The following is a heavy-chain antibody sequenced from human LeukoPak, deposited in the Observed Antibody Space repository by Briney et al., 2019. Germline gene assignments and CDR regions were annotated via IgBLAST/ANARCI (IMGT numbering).Heavy chain of an antibody. V-gene: IGHV3-23*01. CDR3: TASDHLYCSSSSCHFDY. Sequence: GGSLRLSCAASGFTFSGYSMNWVRQAPGKGLEWVSAMSSSDDGRYYAASVRGRFTISRDTSRSTLYLQMNSLRAEDAAVYYCTASDHLYCSSSSCHFDYWGQGTLATVAS. D-gene: IGHD2-2*01. CDR1: GFTFSGYS. CDR2: MSSSDDGR. J-gene: IGHJ4*02.